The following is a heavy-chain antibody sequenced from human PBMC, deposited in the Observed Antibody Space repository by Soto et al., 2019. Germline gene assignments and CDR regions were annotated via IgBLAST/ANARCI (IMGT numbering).Heavy chain of an antibody. J-gene: IGHJ4*02. V-gene: IGHV4-30-4*01. CDR1: GGSISTDDHY. Sequence: QVQLQESGPGLVKPSQTLSLTCTVSGGSISTDDHYWSWIRQPPGKGLEWIGYIYYTGSTHYNPSLKSRLFTSLETSKNQFSLQLTSVTAADTAVYYCASLRSRWNIDYWGQGTLVTVSS. CDR2: IYYTGST. CDR3: ASLRSRWNIDY. D-gene: IGHD6-13*01.